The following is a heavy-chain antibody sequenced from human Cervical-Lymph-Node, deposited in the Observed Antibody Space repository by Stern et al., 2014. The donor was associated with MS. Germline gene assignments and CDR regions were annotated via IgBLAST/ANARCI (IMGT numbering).Heavy chain of an antibody. J-gene: IGHJ4*02. V-gene: IGHV3-33*01. Sequence: VQLLQPGGGVVQPGRSLRLSCAASGFSFSRYAMHWVRQAQGKGLEWVARIWYDGSNPYYADSVTGRFTISRDNFKNTLYLQMNSLRAEDTAVYYCASAYSSSHYYFDYWGQGTLVTVAS. D-gene: IGHD6-13*01. CDR2: IWYDGSNP. CDR3: ASAYSSSHYYFDY. CDR1: GFSFSRYA.